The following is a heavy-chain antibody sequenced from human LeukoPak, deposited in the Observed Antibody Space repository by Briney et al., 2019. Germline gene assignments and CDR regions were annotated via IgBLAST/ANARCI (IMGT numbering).Heavy chain of an antibody. D-gene: IGHD4-17*01. CDR1: GFTFSSYA. CDR3: AKHPTERIYGDYAANSYFDY. V-gene: IGHV3-23*01. Sequence: GGSPRLSCAASGFTFSSYAMSWVRQAPGKGLEWVSAISGSGGSTYYADSVKGRFTISRDNSKNTLYLQMNSLRAEDTAVYYCAKHPTERIYGDYAANSYFDYWGQGTLVTVSS. CDR2: ISGSGGST. J-gene: IGHJ4*02.